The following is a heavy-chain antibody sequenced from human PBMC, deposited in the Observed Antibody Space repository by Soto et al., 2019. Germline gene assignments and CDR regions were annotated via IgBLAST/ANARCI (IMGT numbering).Heavy chain of an antibody. D-gene: IGHD3-3*01. CDR3: ATPGPYAFGVVPSFDY. Sequence: QVQLVQSGAEVKKPGSSVKVSCKASGGTFSSYAISWVRQAPGQGLEWMGGIIPIFGTANYAQKFQGRVTSTXXEXTXXAYMELTSLRSEDTAVYYCATPGPYAFGVVPSFDYWGQGTLVTVSS. V-gene: IGHV1-69*05. CDR1: GGTFSSYA. CDR2: IIPIFGTA. J-gene: IGHJ4*02.